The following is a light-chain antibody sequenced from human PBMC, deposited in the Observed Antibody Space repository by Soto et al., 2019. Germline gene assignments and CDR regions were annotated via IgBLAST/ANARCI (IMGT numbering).Light chain of an antibody. CDR3: QQFGSSRFT. J-gene: IGKJ3*01. Sequence: EIVLTQSPGTLSLSPGERATLSCRTSQSISSNYLAWYQQKHGQTSLLLVYGASSRATGILDSFSGSGSGTDFILTISRLEPEDFAVYYCQQFGSSRFTFGPGTKWIS. CDR1: QSISSNY. CDR2: GAS. V-gene: IGKV3-20*01.